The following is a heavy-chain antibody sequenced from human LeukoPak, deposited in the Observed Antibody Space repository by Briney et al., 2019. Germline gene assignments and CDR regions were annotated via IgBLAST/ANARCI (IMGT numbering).Heavy chain of an antibody. CDR2: VNPDSGST. Sequence: SVKVSCKASGYTFTSYDINWVRQATGQGLEWMGWVNPDSGSTAYAQNFQGRVTITRNTSISTVYMELTSLTSEDTAVYYCAREGDSWGQGTLVTVSS. V-gene: IGHV1-8*03. CDR1: GYTFTSYD. J-gene: IGHJ4*02. CDR3: AREGDS.